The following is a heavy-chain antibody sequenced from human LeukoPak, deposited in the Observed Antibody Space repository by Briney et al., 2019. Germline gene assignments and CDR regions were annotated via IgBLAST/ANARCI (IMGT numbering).Heavy chain of an antibody. Sequence: GVSLKISCKGSGYSFTSYWISWVRQMPGKGREWMGRVDTSDSYTNYSPSFQGHVTISADKSISTAYLQWSSLKASDTAMYYCARLEGIAAAGTHYYYYYGMDVWGQGTTVTVSS. CDR1: GYSFTSYW. CDR2: VDTSDSYT. CDR3: ARLEGIAAAGTHYYYYYGMDV. V-gene: IGHV5-10-1*01. D-gene: IGHD6-13*01. J-gene: IGHJ6*02.